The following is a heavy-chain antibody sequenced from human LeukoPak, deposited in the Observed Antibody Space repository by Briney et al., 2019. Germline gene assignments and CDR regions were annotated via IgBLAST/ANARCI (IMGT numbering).Heavy chain of an antibody. Sequence: PSETLSLTCTVSGGSISSYYWSWIRQPAGRGLGWIGRIYTSGSTNYNPSLKSRVTMSVDTSKNKFSLKLSSVTAADTAVYYCARGGYCTGGVCYLDYWGQGTLVTVSS. V-gene: IGHV4-4*07. CDR3: ARGGYCTGGVCYLDY. D-gene: IGHD2-8*02. CDR2: IYTSGST. CDR1: GGSISSYY. J-gene: IGHJ4*02.